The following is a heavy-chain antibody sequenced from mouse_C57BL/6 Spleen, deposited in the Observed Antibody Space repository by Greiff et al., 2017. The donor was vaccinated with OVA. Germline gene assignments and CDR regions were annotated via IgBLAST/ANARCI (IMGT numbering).Heavy chain of an antibody. J-gene: IGHJ4*01. CDR3: ARDTTVVDDYYAMDY. Sequence: VQLKQSGPELVKPGASVKISCKASGYSFTGYYMNWVKQSPEKSLEWIGEINPSTGGTTYNQKFKAKATLTVDKSSSTAYMQLKSLTSEDSTVYYCARDTTVVDDYYAMDYWGQGTSVTVSS. CDR1: GYSFTGYY. D-gene: IGHD1-1*01. CDR2: INPSTGGT. V-gene: IGHV1-42*01.